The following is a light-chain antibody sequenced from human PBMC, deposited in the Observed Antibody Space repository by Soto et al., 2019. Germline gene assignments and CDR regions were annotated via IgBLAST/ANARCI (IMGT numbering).Light chain of an antibody. CDR2: YDS. CDR1: NIGSKS. J-gene: IGLJ1*01. Sequence: SYELTQPPSVSVAPGKTARITCGGNNIGSKSVHWYQQKPGQATVLVIYYDSDRPSGIPERFSGSNSGNTATLTISRVEAGDEADYYCQVWDSSSDHRGVFGTGTKVTVL. V-gene: IGLV3-21*04. CDR3: QVWDSSSDHRGV.